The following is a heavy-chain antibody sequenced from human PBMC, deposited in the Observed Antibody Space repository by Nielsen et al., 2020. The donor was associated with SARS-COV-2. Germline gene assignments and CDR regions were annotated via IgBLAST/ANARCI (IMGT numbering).Heavy chain of an antibody. J-gene: IGHJ4*02. V-gene: IGHV3-64D*06. CDR3: VKGRNWNPGDY. Sequence: GGSLRLSCSASGFTFSSYAMHWVRQAPGKGLEYVSAISSNGGSTYYADSVKGRFTISRDNSKNTLYLQMSSLRAEDTAVYYCVKGRNWNPGDYWGQGTLVTVSS. CDR2: ISSNGGST. CDR1: GFTFSSYA. D-gene: IGHD1-1*01.